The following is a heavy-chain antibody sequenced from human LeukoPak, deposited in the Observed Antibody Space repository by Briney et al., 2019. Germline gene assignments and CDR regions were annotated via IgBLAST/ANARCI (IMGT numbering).Heavy chain of an antibody. J-gene: IGHJ4*02. CDR3: AKDPSIAARGYFDY. Sequence: GGSLRLFCAASGFAFSIYAMSWVRQAPGKGLEWVSAISGSGGSTYYADSVKGRFTISRDNSKNTLYLQMNSLRAEDTAVYYCAKDPSIAARGYFDYWGQGTLVTVSS. V-gene: IGHV3-23*01. CDR1: GFAFSIYA. CDR2: ISGSGGST. D-gene: IGHD6-6*01.